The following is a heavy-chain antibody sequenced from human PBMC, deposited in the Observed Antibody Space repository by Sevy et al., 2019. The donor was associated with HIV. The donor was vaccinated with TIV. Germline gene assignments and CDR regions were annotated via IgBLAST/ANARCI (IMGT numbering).Heavy chain of an antibody. CDR1: GFTFDDYA. Sequence: GGSLRLSCAASGFTFDDYAMHWVRQAPGKGLEWVSGISWNSGSIGYADSVKGRFTISRDNAKNSLYLQMNSLRAEDTALYYCAKDISYGSGTEDYYGMDVWGQGTTVTVSS. CDR3: AKDISYGSGTEDYYGMDV. D-gene: IGHD3-10*01. CDR2: ISWNSGSI. V-gene: IGHV3-9*01. J-gene: IGHJ6*02.